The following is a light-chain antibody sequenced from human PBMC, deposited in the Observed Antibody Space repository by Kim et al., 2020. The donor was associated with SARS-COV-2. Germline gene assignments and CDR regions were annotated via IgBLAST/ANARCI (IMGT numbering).Light chain of an antibody. CDR3: QQGKSFPFT. Sequence: ASVGSRVTITCRASQDIRVWLAWYQQRPGRAPKVLVYAAANLQSGVPSRFSGSGSGTDFTLTISNLQPEDSATYYCQQGKSFPFTFGPGTKVEIK. V-gene: IGKV1-12*01. CDR1: QDIRVW. CDR2: AAA. J-gene: IGKJ3*01.